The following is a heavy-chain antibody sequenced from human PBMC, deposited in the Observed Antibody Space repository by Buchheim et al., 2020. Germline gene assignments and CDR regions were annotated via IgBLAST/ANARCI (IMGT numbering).Heavy chain of an antibody. CDR1: GFTFSSYG. Sequence: QVQLVESGGGVVQPGRSLRLSCAASGFTFSSYGMHWVRQAPGKGLEWVAVISYDGSNKYYADSVKGRFTISRDNSKNTLYLQMNSRRAEDTAVYYCAKWGLGYCSGGSCPVYGMDVWGQGTT. J-gene: IGHJ6*02. CDR3: AKWGLGYCSGGSCPVYGMDV. D-gene: IGHD2-15*01. V-gene: IGHV3-30*18. CDR2: ISYDGSNK.